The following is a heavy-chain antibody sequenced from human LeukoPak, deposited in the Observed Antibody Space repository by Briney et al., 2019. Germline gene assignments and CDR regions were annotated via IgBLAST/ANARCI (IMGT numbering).Heavy chain of an antibody. CDR2: ISYDGSNK. Sequence: PGGSLRLSCAASGFTFSSYGMHWVRQAPGKGLEWVAVISYDGSNKYYADSVKGRFTISRDNAKNSLYLQMNSLRAEDTAVYYCARVITMVRGVRVEGSDYWGQGTLVTVSS. CDR3: ARVITMVRGVRVEGSDY. V-gene: IGHV3-30*03. J-gene: IGHJ4*02. D-gene: IGHD3-10*01. CDR1: GFTFSSYG.